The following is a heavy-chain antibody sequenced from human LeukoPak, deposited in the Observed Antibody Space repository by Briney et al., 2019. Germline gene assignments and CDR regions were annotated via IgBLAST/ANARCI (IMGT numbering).Heavy chain of an antibody. V-gene: IGHV4-4*07. J-gene: IGHJ4*02. Sequence: PSETLSLTCTVSGGSISSYYWSWIRQPAGKGLEWIGRIYTSGSTNYNPSLKSRATMSVDTSKNQFSLKLSSVTAADTAVYYCARDHCSGGSCYLPLDYWGQGTLVTVSS. CDR2: IYTSGST. D-gene: IGHD2-15*01. CDR1: GGSISSYY. CDR3: ARDHCSGGSCYLPLDY.